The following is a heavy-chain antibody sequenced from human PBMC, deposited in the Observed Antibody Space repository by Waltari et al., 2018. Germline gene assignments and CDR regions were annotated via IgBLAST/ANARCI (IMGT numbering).Heavy chain of an antibody. Sequence: QVQLHASGPGLVKPSEALSLTCRVCGGRVSSWCFTGGWTRQPPGAGLVWVVCIYYSGSTYYSPSLKSRVTISIDPSKNQFSLKMESLTAADTAVYYCARHNNGWHYDILTAYYNLWGQGTRVLVSS. D-gene: IGHD3-9*01. CDR2: IYYSGST. J-gene: IGHJ4*02. V-gene: IGHV4-39*01. CDR1: GGRVSSWCFT. CDR3: ARHNNGWHYDILTAYYNL.